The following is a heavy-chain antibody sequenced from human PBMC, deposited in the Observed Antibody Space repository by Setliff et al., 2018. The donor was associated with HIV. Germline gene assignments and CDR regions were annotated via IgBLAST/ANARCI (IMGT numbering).Heavy chain of an antibody. CDR1: GYTLTELS. CDR3: ATLDYYGSQTYNLALHY. D-gene: IGHD3-10*01. Sequence: GASVKVSCKVSGYTLTELSMHWVRQAPGKGLEWMGGFDPEDGETIYAQKFQGRVTMTEDTSTDTAYMELNSPRSEDTAMYYCATLDYYGSQTYNLALHYWGQGTLVTVS. V-gene: IGHV1-24*01. CDR2: FDPEDGET. J-gene: IGHJ4*02.